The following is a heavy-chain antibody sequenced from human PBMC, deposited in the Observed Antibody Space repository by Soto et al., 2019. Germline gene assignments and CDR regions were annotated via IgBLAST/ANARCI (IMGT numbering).Heavy chain of an antibody. J-gene: IGHJ6*02. CDR3: ARVYILGAGSSYGMDV. D-gene: IGHD1-26*01. Sequence: QAQLVQSGAEVKKPGASVKVSCKASGYNFSSHGISWVRQAPGQGLEWMGRISAHNGKTDYEQRLQGRVTMTTDTSTSTVYMELRSLRSDDAAVYYCARVYILGAGSSYGMDVWGQGTTVTVSS. CDR1: GYNFSSHG. CDR2: ISAHNGKT. V-gene: IGHV1-18*01.